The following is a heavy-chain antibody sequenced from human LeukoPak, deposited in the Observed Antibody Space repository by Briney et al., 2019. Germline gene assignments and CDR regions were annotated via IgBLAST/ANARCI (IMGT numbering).Heavy chain of an antibody. Sequence: ASVKVACKASGYTFTSTGICWVRQAPGQGLEWMGWVSAYNGNTNYAQKFRGRVTMTRDTSTNTAYMELRSLRSDDTAVYFCARDAPRWRNAFDFWGQGTMVTVSS. CDR1: GYTFTSTG. J-gene: IGHJ3*01. CDR3: ARDAPRWRNAFDF. D-gene: IGHD4-23*01. V-gene: IGHV1-18*01. CDR2: VSAYNGNT.